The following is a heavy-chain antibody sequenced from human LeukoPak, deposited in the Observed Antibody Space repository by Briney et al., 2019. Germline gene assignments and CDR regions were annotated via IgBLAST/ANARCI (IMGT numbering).Heavy chain of an antibody. J-gene: IGHJ4*02. D-gene: IGHD6-19*01. V-gene: IGHV4-34*01. Sequence: SETLSLTCAVYGGSFSGYYWSWIRQPPGKGLEWIGEINHSGSTNYNPSLKSRVTISVDTSKNQFSLKLSSVTAADTAVYYCASIRVAGTWYFDYWGQGTLVTVSS. CDR2: INHSGST. CDR3: ASIRVAGTWYFDY. CDR1: GGSFSGYY.